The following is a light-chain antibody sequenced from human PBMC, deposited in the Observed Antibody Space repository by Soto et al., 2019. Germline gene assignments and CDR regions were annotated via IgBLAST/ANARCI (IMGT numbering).Light chain of an antibody. J-gene: IGLJ2*01. Sequence: SYELTQPPSVSVAPGQTARITCGGNDIGSKNVHWYQQKPGQAPELVVYDVRDRPSGIPERFSGSNSGNTATLTISRVEDGDEAAYYCQVWDSSSDHSVVFGGGTKSPS. CDR1: DIGSKN. CDR2: DVR. CDR3: QVWDSSSDHSVV. V-gene: IGLV3-21*02.